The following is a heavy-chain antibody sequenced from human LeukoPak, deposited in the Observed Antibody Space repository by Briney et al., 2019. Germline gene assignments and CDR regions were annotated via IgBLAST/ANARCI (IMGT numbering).Heavy chain of an antibody. V-gene: IGHV1-46*01. CDR1: GYTFSSYY. CDR2: ISPSGDST. CDR3: ARGSDSSGYYYSDY. Sequence: ASVKVSCKASGYTFSSYYIYWVRQAPGQGLEWMGLISPSGDSTSYAQNFQGRVSMTKDPSTTTVYMELSSLRSEDTAVYYCARGSDSSGYYYSDYWGQGTLVTVSS. D-gene: IGHD3-22*01. J-gene: IGHJ4*02.